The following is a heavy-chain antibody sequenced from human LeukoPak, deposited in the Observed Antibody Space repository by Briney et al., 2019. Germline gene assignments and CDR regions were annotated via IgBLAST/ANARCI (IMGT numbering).Heavy chain of an antibody. V-gene: IGHV3-74*01. D-gene: IGHD2-2*01. Sequence: GGSLRLSCAVSGFTFRSYWMHWVRQAPGKGRVWVSRINSDGRSIRYADSVKGRFTIYRDNAKNTMYLQMDSLRAEDTAVYYCASLCTASCVAFDIWGQGTVVTASS. CDR3: ASLCTASCVAFDI. J-gene: IGHJ3*02. CDR1: GFTFRSYW. CDR2: INSDGRSI.